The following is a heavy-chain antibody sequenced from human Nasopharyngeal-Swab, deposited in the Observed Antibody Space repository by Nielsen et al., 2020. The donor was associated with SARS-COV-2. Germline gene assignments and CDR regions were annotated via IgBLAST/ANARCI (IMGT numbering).Heavy chain of an antibody. J-gene: IGHJ4*02. CDR3: AKDLYYYGLGSYVDH. D-gene: IGHD3-10*01. CDR2: ISGSGGST. Sequence: GESLKISCAASGFPFSRYAMSWVRQAPGKGLEWVSAISGSGGSTYYADSVKGRFTISRDNSKNMLYLQMNSLRAEDTAVYYCAKDLYYYGLGSYVDHWGQGTLVTVSS. V-gene: IGHV3-23*01. CDR1: GFPFSRYA.